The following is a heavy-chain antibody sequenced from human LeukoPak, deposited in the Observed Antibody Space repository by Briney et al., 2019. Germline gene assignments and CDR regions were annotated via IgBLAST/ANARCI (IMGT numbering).Heavy chain of an antibody. CDR3: ARCPLSEVFDY. V-gene: IGHV4-39*01. Sequence: PSETLSLTCTVSGGSISSSSYYWGWIRQPPGKGLEWIGSIYYSGSTYYNPSLKSRVTISVDTSKNQFSLKLSSVTAADTAVYYCARCPLSEVFDYWGQGTLVTVSS. CDR2: IYYSGST. J-gene: IGHJ4*02. CDR1: GGSISSSSYY.